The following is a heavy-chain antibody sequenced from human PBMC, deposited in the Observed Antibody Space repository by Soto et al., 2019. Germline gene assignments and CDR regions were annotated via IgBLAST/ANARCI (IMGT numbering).Heavy chain of an antibody. CDR3: ARSQKCSGGSCYHPFDY. Sequence: LRLSCAASGFTFSSYGMHWCRQAPGEGLEWVAVIWYDGSNKYYADSVKGRFTISRDNSKNTLYLQMNSLRAEDTAVYYCARSQKCSGGSCYHPFDYWGQGTLVTVSS. D-gene: IGHD2-15*01. V-gene: IGHV3-33*01. CDR1: GFTFSSYG. CDR2: IWYDGSNK. J-gene: IGHJ4*02.